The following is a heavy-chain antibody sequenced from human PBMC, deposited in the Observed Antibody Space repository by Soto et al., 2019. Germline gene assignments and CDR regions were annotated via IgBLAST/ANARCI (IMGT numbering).Heavy chain of an antibody. CDR2: IYHSGST. CDR1: GVSISSYY. CDR3: ARAKDYYGSGSYRGVNWFDP. Sequence: SDTLSLTCTVSGVSISSYYWSWIRQTPGKGLEWIGYIYHSGSTYYNPSLKSRVTISVDRSKNQFSLKLSSVTAADTAVYYCARAKDYYGSGSYRGVNWFDPWGQGTLVTGYS. D-gene: IGHD3-10*01. V-gene: IGHV4-59*12. J-gene: IGHJ5*02.